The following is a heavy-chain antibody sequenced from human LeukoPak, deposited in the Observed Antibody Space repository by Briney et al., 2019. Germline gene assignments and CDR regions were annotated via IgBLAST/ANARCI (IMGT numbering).Heavy chain of an antibody. CDR3: AKDWLDYYDSSGSSSNWFDP. Sequence: GGSLRLSCAASGFTFSSFGMHWVRQAPGKGLEWVAVLWYDGSNKYYADSVKGRFTISRDNSKNTLYLQMNSLRAEDTAVYYCAKDWLDYYDSSGSSSNWFDPWGQGTLVTVSS. J-gene: IGHJ5*02. CDR2: LWYDGSNK. V-gene: IGHV3-33*06. CDR1: GFTFSSFG. D-gene: IGHD3-22*01.